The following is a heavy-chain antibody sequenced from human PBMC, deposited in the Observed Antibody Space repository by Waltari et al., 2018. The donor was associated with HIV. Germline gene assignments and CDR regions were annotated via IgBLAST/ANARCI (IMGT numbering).Heavy chain of an antibody. J-gene: IGHJ6*02. CDR2: MRSKANSYAT. CDR1: GFTLGGSV. D-gene: IGHD3-10*01. Sequence: EVQLGESGGGVVQPGGYLSLSCGASGFTLGGSVLPGVRQCFGKGLDGFGGMRSKANSYATAYAASVKGRFTISRDDSKNTAYLQMNSLKTEDTAVYYCTRQGGDIYYYYYGMDVWGQGTTVTVSS. CDR3: TRQGGDIYYYYYGMDV. V-gene: IGHV3-73*01.